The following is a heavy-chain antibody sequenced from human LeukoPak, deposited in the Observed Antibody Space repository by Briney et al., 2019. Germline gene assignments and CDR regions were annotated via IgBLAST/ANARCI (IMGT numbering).Heavy chain of an antibody. CDR2: ISSSSSYI. V-gene: IGHV3-21*01. D-gene: IGHD3-9*01. J-gene: IGHJ4*02. CDR3: ARRSDILTGYYTKLYYFDY. CDR1: GFTFSTYS. Sequence: GGSLRLSCAVSGFTFSTYSMNWVRQAPGKGLEWVSSISSSSSYIYYADSVKGRFTISRDNAKNSLYLQMNSLRAEDTAVYYCARRSDILTGYYTKLYYFDYWGQGTLVTVSS.